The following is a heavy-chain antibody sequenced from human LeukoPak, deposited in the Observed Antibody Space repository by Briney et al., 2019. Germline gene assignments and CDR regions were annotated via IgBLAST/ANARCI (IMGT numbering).Heavy chain of an antibody. Sequence: GGSLRLSCAASEFRFSNHWMSWVRQAPGKGLEWVAIIKQDSSESYYVDSVKGRFTVSRDNAQNSLYLQMNSLRAEDTALYYCAKIMDPTYYYYYMDVWGKGTTVTVSS. J-gene: IGHJ6*03. CDR2: IKQDSSES. CDR1: EFRFSNHW. CDR3: AKIMDPTYYYYYMDV. V-gene: IGHV3-7*03. D-gene: IGHD3-16*01.